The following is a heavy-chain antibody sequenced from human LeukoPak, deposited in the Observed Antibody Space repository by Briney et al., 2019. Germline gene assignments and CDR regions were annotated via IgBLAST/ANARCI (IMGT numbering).Heavy chain of an antibody. V-gene: IGHV1-2*02. J-gene: IGHJ4*02. CDR1: GYTLTGNY. CDR2: INPNSGGT. D-gene: IGHD1-1*01. Sequence: ASVTVSCKPSGYTLTGNYMHWVRQAPGQGLEWMGWINPNSGGTNYAQKFQGRVTMTRDTSISTAYMEMSRLRSDDTAVYYCARNWNAPYFDYWGQGTLVTVSS. CDR3: ARNWNAPYFDY.